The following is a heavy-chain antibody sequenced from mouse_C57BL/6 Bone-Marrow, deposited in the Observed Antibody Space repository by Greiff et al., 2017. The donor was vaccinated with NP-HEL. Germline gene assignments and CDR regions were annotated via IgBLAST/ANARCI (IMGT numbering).Heavy chain of an antibody. J-gene: IGHJ3*01. Sequence: QVQLKESGAELVRPGTSVKMSCKASGYTFTNYWLGWAKQRPGHGLEWIGDIYPGGGYTNYNEKFKGKASLTADKSSITAYMQFSSLTSEDSAIYYGARVGYDDTWLAYWGQGTLVTVSA. CDR1: GYTFTNYW. V-gene: IGHV1-63*01. CDR2: IYPGGGYT. D-gene: IGHD2-10*02. CDR3: ARVGYDDTWLAY.